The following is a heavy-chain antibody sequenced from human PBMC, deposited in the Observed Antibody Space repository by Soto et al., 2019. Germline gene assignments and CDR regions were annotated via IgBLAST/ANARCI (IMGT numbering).Heavy chain of an antibody. V-gene: IGHV1-69*12. J-gene: IGHJ6*02. CDR2: IIPIFGTA. CDR1: GGTFSSYA. Sequence: QVQLVQSGAEVKKPGSSVKVSCKASGGTFSSYAISWVRQAPGQGLEWMGGIIPIFGTANYAQKFQGRVTFTGDEPTSTAYRELSGWGSEDRAVYSCARPVPAAGYYSGMDVWGQGTTVTVSS. CDR3: ARPVPAAGYYSGMDV. D-gene: IGHD2-15*01.